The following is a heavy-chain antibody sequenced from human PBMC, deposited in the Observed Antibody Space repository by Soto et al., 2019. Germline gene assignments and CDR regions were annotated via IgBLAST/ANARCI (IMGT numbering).Heavy chain of an antibody. CDR3: ARLRAYCTNGVCYLKWFDP. CDR2: IYYSGGT. D-gene: IGHD2-8*01. V-gene: IGHV4-39*01. J-gene: IGHJ5*02. Sequence: SETLSLTCTVSGGSISSSSYYWGWIRQPPGKGLEWIGSIYYSGGTYYNPSLKSRVTISVDTSKNQFSLKLSSVTAADTAVYYCARLRAYCTNGVCYLKWFDPWGRGTLVTV. CDR1: GGSISSSSYY.